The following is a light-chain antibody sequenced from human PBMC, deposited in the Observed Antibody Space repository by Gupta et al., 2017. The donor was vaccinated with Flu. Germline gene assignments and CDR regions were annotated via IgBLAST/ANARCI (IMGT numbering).Light chain of an antibody. Sequence: DIVMTQSPDSLAVSLGERATINCKSSQSVLYTSNSKNYLAWHQQKPGQPPKLLIYWASTRESGVPDRFSGSGSETDFTLTITSLQAEDVAIYFCHQYYTTPLTLGGGTKVEIK. V-gene: IGKV4-1*01. CDR1: QSVLYTSNSKNY. CDR3: HQYYTTPLT. J-gene: IGKJ4*01. CDR2: WAS.